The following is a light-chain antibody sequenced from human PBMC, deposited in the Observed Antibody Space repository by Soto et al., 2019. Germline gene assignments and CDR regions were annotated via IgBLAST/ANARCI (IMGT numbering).Light chain of an antibody. V-gene: IGLV1-51*01. CDR1: SSNIGNNY. Sequence: QSVLTKPPSFSAAPGQKVTISCSGSSSNIGNNYVSWYQQLPGTAPKLLIYDNNKRPSGIPDRFSGSKSGTSATLGITGLQTGDEADYYCGTWDSSLSAGVFGTGTKVTVL. J-gene: IGLJ1*01. CDR2: DNN. CDR3: GTWDSSLSAGV.